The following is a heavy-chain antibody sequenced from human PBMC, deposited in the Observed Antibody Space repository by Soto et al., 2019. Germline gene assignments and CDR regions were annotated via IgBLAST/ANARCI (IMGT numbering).Heavy chain of an antibody. CDR2: ISAYNGNT. D-gene: IGHD2-2*01. J-gene: IGHJ4*02. CDR1: GYTFTSYG. V-gene: IGHV1-18*01. CDR3: ARAHIGYCSSTSCYDFDY. Sequence: ASVKVSCKASGYTFTSYGISWVRQAPGQGLEWMGWISAYNGNTNYAQKLQGRVTMTTDTSTSTAYMELRSLRSDDTAVYYCARAHIGYCSSTSCYDFDYWGQGTLVTVS.